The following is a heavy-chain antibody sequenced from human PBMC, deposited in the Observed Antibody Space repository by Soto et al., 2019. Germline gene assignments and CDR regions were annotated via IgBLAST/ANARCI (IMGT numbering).Heavy chain of an antibody. CDR3: ARGVKYGAYSRWFDP. V-gene: IGHV1-8*01. Sequence: QVQLVQSGAEVKKPGASVKVSCKASGYTFTSYDINWVRQATGQGLEYLGWMNPNSGNTAYVQKFQGRGTMNWETSINPANMKLSNLRSEDTAVYFCARGVKYGAYSRWFDPWSQGTLVTVSS. D-gene: IGHD4-17*01. CDR1: GYTFTSYD. CDR2: MNPNSGNT. J-gene: IGHJ5*02.